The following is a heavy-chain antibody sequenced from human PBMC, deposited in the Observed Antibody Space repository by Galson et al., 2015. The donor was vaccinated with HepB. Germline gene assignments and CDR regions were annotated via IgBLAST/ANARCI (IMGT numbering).Heavy chain of an antibody. Sequence: SVKVSCKASGYTFSNYAITWVRQAPGQGLEWMGWISPYNRNTNYTQKLQGRVTMTTDTATTTVYMELRSLRSDDTAVYYCARGALVVVVGATQNNWFDPWGQGTLVTVSS. V-gene: IGHV1-18*01. CDR1: GYTFSNYA. D-gene: IGHD2-15*01. J-gene: IGHJ5*02. CDR2: ISPYNRNT. CDR3: ARGALVVVVGATQNNWFDP.